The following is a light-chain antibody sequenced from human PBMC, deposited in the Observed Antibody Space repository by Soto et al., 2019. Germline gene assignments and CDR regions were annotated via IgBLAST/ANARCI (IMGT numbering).Light chain of an antibody. CDR2: GAS. CDR1: QSVSSSY. J-gene: IGKJ5*01. V-gene: IGKV3-20*01. CDR3: QQYGSSST. Sequence: ETGLTKSRSTLSLSHGERATLSCSASQSVSSSYLAWYQQKPGQAPRLLIYGASSRPTGIPDRFSGSGSGTDFTLTISRLEPEDFAVYYCQQYGSSSTFGQGTRLEIK.